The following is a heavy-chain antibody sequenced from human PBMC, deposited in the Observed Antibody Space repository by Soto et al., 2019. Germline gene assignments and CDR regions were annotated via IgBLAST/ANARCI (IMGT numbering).Heavy chain of an antibody. J-gene: IGHJ5*02. V-gene: IGHV3-23*01. CDR3: AKDTGAYSSSWYESSWFDP. CDR2: ISGSGGST. CDR1: GFTFSSYA. D-gene: IGHD6-13*01. Sequence: GGSLRLSCAASGFTFSSYAMSWVRQAPGKGLEWVSAISGSGGSTYYADSVKGRFTISRDNSKNTLYLQMNSLRAEDTAVYYCAKDTGAYSSSWYESSWFDPWGQGTLVTVSS.